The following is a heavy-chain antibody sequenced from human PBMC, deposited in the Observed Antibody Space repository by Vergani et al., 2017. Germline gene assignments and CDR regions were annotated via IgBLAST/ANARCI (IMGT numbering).Heavy chain of an antibody. D-gene: IGHD3-9*01. Sequence: DVHLAESGGGFFQPGGSLRLSCSASGFSFNRYWMHWVRQVPGKGLLWVSRIKSDGSITAYADSVKGRFTISRDNAQNTLYLQRNSLRVEDTGVYYCARARCMETCYMSNWLDSWGQGTLVTVSS. J-gene: IGHJ5*01. CDR1: GFSFNRYW. CDR3: ARARCMETCYMSNWLDS. V-gene: IGHV3-74*03. CDR2: IKSDGSIT.